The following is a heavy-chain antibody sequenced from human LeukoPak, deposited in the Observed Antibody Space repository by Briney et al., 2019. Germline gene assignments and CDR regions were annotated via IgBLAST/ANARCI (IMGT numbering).Heavy chain of an antibody. D-gene: IGHD6-19*01. CDR3: ARESSSGWYSSYYFDY. Sequence: ASVKVSCKASGYTFTSYYMHWVRQAPGQGLEWMGIINPSGGSTSYAQKFQGRVTMTRDTSTSTVYMELSSLRAEDTAVYYCARESSSGWYSSYYFDYWGQGTLVTVSS. CDR1: GYTFTSYY. CDR2: INPSGGST. V-gene: IGHV1-46*01. J-gene: IGHJ4*02.